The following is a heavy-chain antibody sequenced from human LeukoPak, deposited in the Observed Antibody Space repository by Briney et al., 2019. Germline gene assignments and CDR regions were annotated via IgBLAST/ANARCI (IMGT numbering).Heavy chain of an antibody. D-gene: IGHD3-22*01. CDR1: GESFSGFY. J-gene: IGHJ4*02. CDR3: ARAPHFFDTSGSRYYFDY. CDR2: ITHSGST. V-gene: IGHV4-34*01. Sequence: SETLSLTCAIYGESFSGFYWSWIRRPPGKGLEWIGEITHSGSTNYNPSLMSRVTISVDTSKNQFSLNLSSVTAADTAVYYCARAPHFFDTSGSRYYFDYWGQGALVTVSS.